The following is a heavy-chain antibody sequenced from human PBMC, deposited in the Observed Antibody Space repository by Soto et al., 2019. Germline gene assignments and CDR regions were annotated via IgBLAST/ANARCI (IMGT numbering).Heavy chain of an antibody. Sequence: PGGSLRLSCEGSGFTFSDYYISWIRQAPGKGLEWISYSSNSGTFSRCADSVKGRFSISRDNTKNLLYLQMNSLRAEDTAVYYCARSGDNSNRLDDRCQGTPVTV. CDR3: ARSGDNSNRLDD. CDR2: SSNSGTFS. CDR1: GFTFSDYY. J-gene: IGHJ4*02. D-gene: IGHD1-1*01. V-gene: IGHV3-11*06.